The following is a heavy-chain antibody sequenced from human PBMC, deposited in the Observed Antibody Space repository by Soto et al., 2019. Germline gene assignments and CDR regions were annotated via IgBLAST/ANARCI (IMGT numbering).Heavy chain of an antibody. Sequence: ASVKVCCKASGYTFTSYGISWVRQAPGQGLEWMGWISAYNGNTNYAQKRQGRVTMTTDTSTSTAYMELSSLRSDDTAVYYCESRADYYGSGSYGPFGYYYYYDMYAWGQGTTVTVSS. CDR2: ISAYNGNT. CDR3: ESRADYYGSGSYGPFGYYYYYDMYA. J-gene: IGHJ6*02. D-gene: IGHD3-10*01. CDR1: GYTFTSYG. V-gene: IGHV1-18*01.